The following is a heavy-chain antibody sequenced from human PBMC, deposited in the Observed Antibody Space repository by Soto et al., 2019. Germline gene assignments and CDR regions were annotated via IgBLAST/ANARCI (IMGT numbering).Heavy chain of an antibody. D-gene: IGHD6-19*01. CDR1: GFTFGDYA. Sequence: GGSLRLSCTASGFTFGDYAMSWFRQAPGKGLEWVGFIRSKAYGGTTEYAASVKGRFTISRDDSKSIAYLQMNSLKTEDTAVYYCTRTGYSSGWYSDWFDPWGQGTLVTVSS. V-gene: IGHV3-49*03. CDR2: IRSKAYGGTT. J-gene: IGHJ5*02. CDR3: TRTGYSSGWYSDWFDP.